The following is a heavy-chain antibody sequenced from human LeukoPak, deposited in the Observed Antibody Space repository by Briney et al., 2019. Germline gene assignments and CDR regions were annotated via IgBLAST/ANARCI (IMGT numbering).Heavy chain of an antibody. D-gene: IGHD3-3*01. CDR2: ISAYDGNT. Sequence: VASVKVSCTASGYTFTSYGISWVRQAPGQGLEWMGWISAYDGNTNYAQKLQGRVTMTTDTSTSTAYMELKSLRSDDTAVYYWARDQRVESGTWYYFDYWGQGTLITVSS. CDR1: GYTFTSYG. CDR3: ARDQRVESGTWYYFDY. V-gene: IGHV1-18*01. J-gene: IGHJ4*02.